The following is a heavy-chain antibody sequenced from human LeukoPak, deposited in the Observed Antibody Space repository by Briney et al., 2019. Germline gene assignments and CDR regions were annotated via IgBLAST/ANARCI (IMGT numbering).Heavy chain of an antibody. CDR3: TTGYSYGIFDY. D-gene: IGHD5-18*01. V-gene: IGHV3-15*01. Sequence: GGSLRLSCAASGFTFRNAWMSWVRQAPGKGLEWVGRIKSKTDGGTTDYAAPVKGRFTISRDDSKNTLYLQMNSLKTEDTAVYYCTTGYSYGIFDYWGQGTLVTVSS. CDR1: GFTFRNAW. J-gene: IGHJ4*02. CDR2: IKSKTDGGTT.